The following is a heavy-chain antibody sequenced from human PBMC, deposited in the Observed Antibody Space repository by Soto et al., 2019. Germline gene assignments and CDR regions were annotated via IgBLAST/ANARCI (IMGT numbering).Heavy chain of an antibody. Sequence: QVQLVQSGAEFKKPGSSVKLSCRSSGGTFSSYTLNWVRQSPGQGLQWMGKIVPLVDIANYEQKLQGRVTSNADTSTNPVSMELTSLISEDTAVYYCARSRGLATRFASFEIWGPGTRVTVSS. CDR2: IVPLVDIA. CDR1: GGTFSSYT. J-gene: IGHJ4*02. D-gene: IGHD3-16*01. CDR3: ARSRGLATRFASFEI. V-gene: IGHV1-69*02.